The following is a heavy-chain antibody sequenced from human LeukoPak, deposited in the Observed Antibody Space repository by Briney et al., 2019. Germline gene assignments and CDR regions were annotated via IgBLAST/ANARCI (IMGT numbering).Heavy chain of an antibody. J-gene: IGHJ4*02. CDR2: INANGTDI. CDR1: GFNFNGYW. Sequence: PGGSLRLSCAASGFNFNGYWMSWTRQGPGKGLEWLANINANGTDINYADSVKGRFTISRDNGANSVHLAMRGLRGEDSGLYYCVGGVEYWGQGALVTVFS. V-gene: IGHV3-7*01. CDR3: VGGVEY.